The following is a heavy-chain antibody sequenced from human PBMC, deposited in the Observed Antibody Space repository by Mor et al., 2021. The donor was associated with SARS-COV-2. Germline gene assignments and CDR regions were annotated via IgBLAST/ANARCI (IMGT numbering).Heavy chain of an antibody. Sequence: NPSGGSTSYAQKFQGRVTMTRDTSTSTVYMELSSLRSEDTAVYYCARDLPPDYGGNSPIPKYYYYGMDVWGQGTTVTVSS. V-gene: IGHV1-46*01. J-gene: IGHJ6*02. CDR3: ARDLPPDYGGNSPIPKYYYYGMDV. D-gene: IGHD4-17*01. CDR2: NPSGGST.